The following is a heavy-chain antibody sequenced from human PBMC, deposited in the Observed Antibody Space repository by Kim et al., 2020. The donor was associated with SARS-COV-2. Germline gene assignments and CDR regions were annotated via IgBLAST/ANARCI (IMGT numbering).Heavy chain of an antibody. D-gene: IGHD6-19*01. CDR3: ARQGRGDGWYKAFDS. Sequence: PSLKSRVTISVDRSKNQFSQNLNSVTAADTAVSYCARQGRGDGWYKAFDSWGQGIQVTVSS. J-gene: IGHJ4*02. V-gene: IGHV4-39*01.